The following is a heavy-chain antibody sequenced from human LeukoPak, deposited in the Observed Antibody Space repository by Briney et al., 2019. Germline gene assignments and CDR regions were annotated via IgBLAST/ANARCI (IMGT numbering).Heavy chain of an antibody. CDR3: SRGGYGDYNNWFDP. V-gene: IGHV3-33*01. Sequence: PGGSLRLSCAASGFTFSSFGMHWVRQAPGKGLEWVADIWYNGSNKYYAESVKGRFTISRDNSKNTLYLQMNSLRAEDTAVYYCSRGGYGDYNNWFDPWAREPWSSSPQ. D-gene: IGHD4-17*01. CDR1: GFTFSSFG. CDR2: IWYNGSNK. J-gene: IGHJ5*02.